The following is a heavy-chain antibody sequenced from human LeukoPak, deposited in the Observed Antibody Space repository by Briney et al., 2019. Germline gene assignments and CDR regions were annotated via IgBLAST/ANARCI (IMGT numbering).Heavy chain of an antibody. CDR1: GFTFSDYY. CDR3: ARERAGTTLGLFDY. CDR2: ISSSGSTI. Sequence: GGSLRLSCAASGFTFSDYYMSWIRQTPGKGLEWVSYISSSGSTIYYADSVKGRFTISRDNAKNSLYLQMNSLRAADTAVYYCARERAGTTLGLFDYWGQGTLVTVSS. D-gene: IGHD1-1*01. J-gene: IGHJ4*02. V-gene: IGHV3-11*01.